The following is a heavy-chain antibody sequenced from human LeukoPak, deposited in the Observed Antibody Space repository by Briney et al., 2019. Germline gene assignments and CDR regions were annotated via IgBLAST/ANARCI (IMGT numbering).Heavy chain of an antibody. D-gene: IGHD3-22*01. V-gene: IGHV4-59*01. CDR1: GGSIRSYY. J-gene: IGHJ4*02. CDR3: VRVYDSSGYYPYYFDY. Sequence: SETLSLTCTVSGGSIRSYYWSWIRQPPGKGLEWIGYIYYSGSTNYNPSLKSRVTISVDTSKNQFSLKLSSVTAADTAVYYYVRVYDSSGYYPYYFDYWGQGTLVTVSS. CDR2: IYYSGST.